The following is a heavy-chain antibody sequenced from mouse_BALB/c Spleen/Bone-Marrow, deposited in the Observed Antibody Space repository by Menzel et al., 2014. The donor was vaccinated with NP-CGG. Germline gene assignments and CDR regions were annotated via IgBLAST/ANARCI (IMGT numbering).Heavy chain of an antibody. CDR3: ARPRQLGLPYYFDY. D-gene: IGHD3-2*01. J-gene: IGHJ2*01. Sequence: VQLQQSGPELVKPGASVKMSCKASGYTFTSYVMHWVKQKPGQGLEWIGYINPYNDGTKYNEKSKGKATLTSDKSSSTAYMELSSLTSGDSAGYYCARPRQLGLPYYFDYWGQGTTLTVSS. V-gene: IGHV1-14*01. CDR2: INPYNDGT. CDR1: GYTFTSYV.